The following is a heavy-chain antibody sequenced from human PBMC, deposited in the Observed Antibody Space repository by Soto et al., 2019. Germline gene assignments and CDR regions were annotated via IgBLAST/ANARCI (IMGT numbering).Heavy chain of an antibody. Sequence: GGSMRLSCGASGFTFSSYGRHRVRQAPGKGLEWVAVIWYDGSNQYYADSVKARFTIPRDNSKNTLYLQMNSRRAEDTAVYYCARDSRGGRAPLLYYFDYWGQGTLVTVSS. J-gene: IGHJ4*02. CDR1: GFTFSSYG. V-gene: IGHV3-33*08. D-gene: IGHD2-15*01. CDR2: IWYDGSNQ. CDR3: ARDSRGGRAPLLYYFDY.